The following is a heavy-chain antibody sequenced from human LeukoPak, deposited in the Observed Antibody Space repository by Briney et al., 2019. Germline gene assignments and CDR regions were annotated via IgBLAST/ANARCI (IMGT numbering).Heavy chain of an antibody. CDR3: AREDCTIGAVCSSLLDH. CDR2: INSDASTI. Sequence: QSGGSLRLSCAASGFTFDDYAMHWVRQVPGKGLVWVSRINSDASTINYADSVKGRFTISRDNAKNTLYLQMNNLRAEDTAVYYCAREDCTIGAVCSSLLDHWGRGTLVTVSS. D-gene: IGHD2-8*01. CDR1: GFTFDDYA. J-gene: IGHJ4*02. V-gene: IGHV3-74*01.